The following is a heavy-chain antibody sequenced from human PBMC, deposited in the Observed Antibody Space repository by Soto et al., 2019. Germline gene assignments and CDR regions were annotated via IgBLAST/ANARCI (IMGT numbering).Heavy chain of an antibody. Sequence: SETLSLTCTVSGGSISSYYWSWIRPPPGKGLEWIGYIYYSGSTNYNPSLKSRVTISVDTSKNQFSLKLSSVTAADTAVYYCASYYYGSGSYYKYYYMDVWGKGTTVTVSS. CDR1: GGSISSYY. V-gene: IGHV4-59*01. D-gene: IGHD3-10*01. CDR3: ASYYYGSGSYYKYYYMDV. CDR2: IYYSGST. J-gene: IGHJ6*03.